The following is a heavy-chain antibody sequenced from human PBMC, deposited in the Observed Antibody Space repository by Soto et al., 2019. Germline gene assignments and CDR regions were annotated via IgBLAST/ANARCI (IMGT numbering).Heavy chain of an antibody. Sequence: SETLSLTCTVSGGSISSYYWSWIRQPPGKGLEWIGYIYYSGSTNYNPSLKSRVTISVDTSKNQFSLKLSSVTAADTAVYYCARAAPYYYGSGSHPAGFDPWGQGTLVTVSS. J-gene: IGHJ5*02. V-gene: IGHV4-59*08. D-gene: IGHD3-10*01. CDR3: ARAAPYYYGSGSHPAGFDP. CDR2: IYYSGST. CDR1: GGSISSYY.